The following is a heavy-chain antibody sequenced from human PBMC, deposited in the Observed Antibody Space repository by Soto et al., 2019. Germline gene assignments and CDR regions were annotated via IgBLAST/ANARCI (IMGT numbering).Heavy chain of an antibody. CDR3: ARTTTSSSLDY. D-gene: IGHD6-13*01. CDR2: ISGSSRYT. CDR1: GFTFSDYY. J-gene: IGHJ4*02. V-gene: IGHV3-11*05. Sequence: QVQLVESGGGLVKHGGSLRLSCAASGFTFSDYYMSWIRQAPGKGLEWVSYISGSSRYTNYADSVKGRFTISRDNAKNLLYLQMNSLRAEDTAMYYCARTTTSSSLDYWGQGTLVTVSS.